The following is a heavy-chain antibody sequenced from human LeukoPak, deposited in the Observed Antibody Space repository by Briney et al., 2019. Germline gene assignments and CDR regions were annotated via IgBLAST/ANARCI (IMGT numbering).Heavy chain of an antibody. J-gene: IGHJ4*02. CDR3: ARVRLGEFPIVY. Sequence: SETLSLTCTVSGGSISSGGYYWSWIRQHPGKGLEWIGYIYYSGSTYYNPSLKSRVTISVDTSKNQFSLKLSSVTAADTAVYYCARVRLGEFPIVYWGQGTLVTVSS. V-gene: IGHV4-31*03. D-gene: IGHD3-16*01. CDR2: IYYSGST. CDR1: GGSISSGGYY.